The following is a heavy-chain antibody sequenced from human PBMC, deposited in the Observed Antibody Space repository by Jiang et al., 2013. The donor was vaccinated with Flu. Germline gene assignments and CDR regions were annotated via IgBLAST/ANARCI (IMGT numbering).Heavy chain of an antibody. D-gene: IGHD2-8*01. Sequence: GPGLVKPSQTLFLTCAVSGGSISSGDYSWSWIRQPPGKGLEWIGYFYHSGSSYYNPSLSGRVTISVDRSKNQISLKLSSVTAADTAVYFCVRLNIDYCTNGVCSWLDPWGQGTLV. J-gene: IGHJ5*02. CDR2: FYHSGSS. V-gene: IGHV4-30-2*01. CDR3: VRLNIDYCTNGVCSWLDP. CDR1: GGSISSGDYS.